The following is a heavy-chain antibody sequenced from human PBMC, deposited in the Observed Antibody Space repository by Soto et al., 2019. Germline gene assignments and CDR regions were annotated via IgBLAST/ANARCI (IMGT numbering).Heavy chain of an antibody. J-gene: IGHJ3*02. CDR2: IIPIFGTA. CDR1: GGTFSSYV. CDR3: ARDLGDAFDI. Sequence: SVKGPCKASGGTFSSYVISWLRQAPGQGLEWMGGIIPIFGTANYAQKFQGRVTITADESTSTAYMELSSLRSEDTAVYYCARDLGDAFDIWGQGTMVTVSS. V-gene: IGHV1-69*13.